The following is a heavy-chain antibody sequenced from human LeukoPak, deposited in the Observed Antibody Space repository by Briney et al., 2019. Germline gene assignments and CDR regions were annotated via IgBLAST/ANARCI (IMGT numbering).Heavy chain of an antibody. CDR3: ARARSGTVDY. CDR2: ISSSSTYI. V-gene: IGHV3-21*01. J-gene: IGHJ4*02. Sequence: GGSLRLSCAASGFTFSSYTMNWVRQAPGKGLEWVSSISSSSTYINYADSVKGRFTISRDNAKNSLYLQMNSLRAEDTAVYYCARARSGTVDYWGQGTLVTVSS. CDR1: GFTFSSYT. D-gene: IGHD6-13*01.